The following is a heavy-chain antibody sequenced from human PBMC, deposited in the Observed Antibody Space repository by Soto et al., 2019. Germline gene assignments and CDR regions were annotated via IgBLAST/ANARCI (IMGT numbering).Heavy chain of an antibody. D-gene: IGHD3-22*01. CDR2: INHSGST. Sequence: QVQLQQWGAGLLKPSETLSLTCAVYGGSFSGYYWSWIRQPPGKGLEWIGEINHSGSTNYNPCLTRRVTLSVDTAKNQFSLWLSSVTASDTAVYYCARTRDYYDSSGYYLWGQGTLVTVAS. V-gene: IGHV4-34*01. CDR3: ARTRDYYDSSGYYL. J-gene: IGHJ5*02. CDR1: GGSFSGYY.